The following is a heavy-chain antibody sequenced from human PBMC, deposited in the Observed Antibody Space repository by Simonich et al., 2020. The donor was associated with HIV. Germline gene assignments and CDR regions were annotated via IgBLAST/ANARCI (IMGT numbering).Heavy chain of an antibody. D-gene: IGHD3-3*01. CDR2: INHSGIT. Sequence: QVQLQQWGAGLLKPSETLSLTCAVYGGSFRGYYWSCIRQPTGKGVEWLGEINHSGITNYKSSRNSRATISVDKAKNQFSLKLSSVTAADTAIYYCARRDRELILYFDYWGQGNLVTVSS. CDR1: GGSFRGYY. J-gene: IGHJ4*02. CDR3: ARRDRELILYFDY. V-gene: IGHV4-34*01.